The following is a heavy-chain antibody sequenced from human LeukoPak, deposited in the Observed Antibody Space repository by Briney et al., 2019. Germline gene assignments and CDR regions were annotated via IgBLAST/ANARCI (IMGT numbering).Heavy chain of an antibody. J-gene: IGHJ3*02. CDR1: GFTFSDYY. CDR2: ISTSSSTI. V-gene: IGHV3-11*01. Sequence: PGGSLRLSCAASGFTFSDYYISWIRQAPGKGLEWLSYISTSSSTIYYADSVKGRFTISGDNAKNSLYLQMNSLRAEDTAVYYCARDSRGAFDIWGQGTMVTVSS. D-gene: IGHD3-10*01. CDR3: ARDSRGAFDI.